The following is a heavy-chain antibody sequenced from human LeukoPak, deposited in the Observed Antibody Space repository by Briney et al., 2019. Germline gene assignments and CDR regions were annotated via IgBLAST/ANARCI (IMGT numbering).Heavy chain of an antibody. V-gene: IGHV1-2*02. Sequence: GASVKVSCKASGYTFTGYYMHWVRQAPGQGLEWMGWINPNSGGTNYAQKFQGRVTMTRDKSISTAYMELSRLRSDDTAVYYCARSGYCSGGSCSYIDYWGQGTLVTVS. CDR1: GYTFTGYY. CDR2: INPNSGGT. D-gene: IGHD2-15*01. J-gene: IGHJ4*02. CDR3: ARSGYCSGGSCSYIDY.